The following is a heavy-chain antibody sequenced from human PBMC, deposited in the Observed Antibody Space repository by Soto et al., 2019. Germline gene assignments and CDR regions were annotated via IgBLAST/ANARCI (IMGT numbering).Heavy chain of an antibody. CDR1: GFTLSDHF. D-gene: IGHD3-10*02. CDR3: VAYLSYYVH. CDR2: TKHKVSSYAT. Sequence: XXSLRLSFAVSGFTLSDHFMYWVPQAPGKGLEWVGRTKHKVSSYATEYAASVKGRFTISRDDSYNSLYLQMSSLRTEDTAVYYCVAYLSYYVHWGQGTLVTVSS. J-gene: IGHJ4*02. V-gene: IGHV3-72*01.